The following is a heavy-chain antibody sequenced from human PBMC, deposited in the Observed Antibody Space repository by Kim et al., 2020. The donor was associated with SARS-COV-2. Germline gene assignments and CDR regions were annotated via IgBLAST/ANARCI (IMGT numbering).Heavy chain of an antibody. CDR3: ARAPGYSSSWPEGYYYYGMDV. J-gene: IGHJ6*02. CDR2: IYYSGST. V-gene: IGHV4-39*01. Sequence: SETLSLTCTVSGGSISSSSYYWGWIRQPPGKGLEWIGSIYYSGSTYYNPSLKSRVTISVDTSKNQFSLKLSSVTAADTAVYYCARAPGYSSSWPEGYYYYGMDVWGPGTTVTVSS. D-gene: IGHD6-13*01. CDR1: GGSISSSSYY.